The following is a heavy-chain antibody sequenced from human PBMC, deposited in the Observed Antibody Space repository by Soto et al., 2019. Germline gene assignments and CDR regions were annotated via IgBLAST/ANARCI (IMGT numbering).Heavy chain of an antibody. V-gene: IGHV4-4*02. D-gene: IGHD3-10*01. CDR2: IFHDGTA. Sequence: SDTLSLTCAVSGGYISSGNWWTLVHQSPQRGLEYIGEIFHDGTANYYPSFERRVAISVDTSKNQFSLKLTSVTAADTAFYFFARLVYDTRLNYMYFDFWGQGTLVTGS. J-gene: IGHJ4*02. CDR1: GGYISSGNW. CDR3: ARLVYDTRLNYMYFDF.